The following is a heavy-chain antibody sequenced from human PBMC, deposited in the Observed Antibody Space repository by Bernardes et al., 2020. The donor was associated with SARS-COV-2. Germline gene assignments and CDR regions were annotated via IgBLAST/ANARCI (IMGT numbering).Heavy chain of an antibody. CDR2: INPNSGGT. Sequence: ASVKVSCKASGYTFTGYYMHWVRQAPGQGLEWMGWINPNSGGTNYAQKFQGRVTMTRDTSISTAYMELSRLRSDDTAVYYCARVGTSGYYYYYGMDVWGQGITVTVSS. CDR3: ARVGTSGYYYYYGMDV. D-gene: IGHD1-1*01. J-gene: IGHJ6*02. V-gene: IGHV1-2*02. CDR1: GYTFTGYY.